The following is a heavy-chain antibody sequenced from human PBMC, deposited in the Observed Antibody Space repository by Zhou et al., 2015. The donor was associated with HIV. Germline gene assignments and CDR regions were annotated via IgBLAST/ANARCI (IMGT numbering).Heavy chain of an antibody. CDR2: IIPIFGTA. CDR1: GGTFSSYA. Sequence: QVQLVQSGAEVKKPGSSVKVSCKASGGTFSSYAISWVRQAPGQGLEWMGGIIPIFGTANYAQKFQGRVTITADESTSTAYMELSSLRSEDTAVYYCARLGLYCSSTSCYTALSLRGLGWHRSDAFDIWGQGTTVTVSS. CDR3: ARLGLYCSSTSCYTALSLRGLGWHRSDAFDI. V-gene: IGHV1-69*12. D-gene: IGHD2-2*02. J-gene: IGHJ3*02.